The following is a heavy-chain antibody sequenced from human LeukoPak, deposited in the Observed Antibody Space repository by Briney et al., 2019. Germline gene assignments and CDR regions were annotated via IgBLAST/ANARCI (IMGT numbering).Heavy chain of an antibody. CDR3: ARVLPAPGVIFDY. D-gene: IGHD3-16*02. CDR2: INQDGSEK. Sequence: GGSLRLSCAASGFSFKSHGMSRVSQATGKGMEWVANINQDGSEKYYVDSVKGRFTISGDNARNSLHLQMNSLRAEDTAVYYCARVLPAPGVIFDYWGQVTLVTISS. V-gene: IGHV3-7*03. J-gene: IGHJ4*02. CDR1: GFSFKSHG.